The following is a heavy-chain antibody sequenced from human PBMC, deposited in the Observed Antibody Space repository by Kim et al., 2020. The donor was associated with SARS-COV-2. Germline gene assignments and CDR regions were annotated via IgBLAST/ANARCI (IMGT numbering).Heavy chain of an antibody. D-gene: IGHD3-22*01. Sequence: RFTISRDNSKNTLYLQMNSLRAEDTAVYYCAKDLPYYYDSSGYYYYDAFDYWGQGTLVTVSS. CDR3: AKDLPYYYDSSGYYYYDAFDY. J-gene: IGHJ4*02. V-gene: IGHV3-23*01.